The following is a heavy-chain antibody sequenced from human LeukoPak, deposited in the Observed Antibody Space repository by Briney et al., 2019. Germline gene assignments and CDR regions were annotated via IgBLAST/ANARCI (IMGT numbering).Heavy chain of an antibody. J-gene: IGHJ5*02. D-gene: IGHD6-19*01. V-gene: IGHV1-8*01. Sequence: ASVKVSCKASGYTFITYDINWVRQATGQGLEWMGWMNPNSGNTGYAQNFLGRVTMTRNTSTSTAYMELSSLRSEDTAVYYCARSGAVAGSWFDPWGQGTLVTVSS. CDR2: MNPNSGNT. CDR1: GYTFITYD. CDR3: ARSGAVAGSWFDP.